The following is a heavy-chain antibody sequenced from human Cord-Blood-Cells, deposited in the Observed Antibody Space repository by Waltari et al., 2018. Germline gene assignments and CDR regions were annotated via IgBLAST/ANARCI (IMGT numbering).Heavy chain of an antibody. CDR1: GVTFSSYG. CDR2: IWYDGSNK. J-gene: IGHJ3*02. CDR3: ARVSRDDAFDI. V-gene: IGHV3-33*01. Sequence: QVQLVESGGGVVQPGRSLRLFCAASGVTFSSYGMHWVRQAPGKGLEWVAVIWYDGSNKYYADSVKGRFTISRDNSKNTLYLQMNSLRAEDTAVYYCARVSRDDAFDIWGQGTMVTVSS.